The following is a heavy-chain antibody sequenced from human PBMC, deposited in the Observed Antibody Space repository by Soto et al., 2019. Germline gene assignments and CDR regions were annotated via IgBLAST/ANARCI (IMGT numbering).Heavy chain of an antibody. Sequence: KTSETLSLTCTVSCGSISSSSYYWGWIRQPPGKGLEWIGSIYYSGSTYYNPSLKSRVTISVDTSKNQFSLKLSSVTAADTAVYYCARGSTRYYYYGMDVWGQGTTVTVSS. V-gene: IGHV4-39*01. J-gene: IGHJ6*02. D-gene: IGHD2-2*01. CDR3: ARGSTRYYYYGMDV. CDR1: CGSISSSSYY. CDR2: IYYSGST.